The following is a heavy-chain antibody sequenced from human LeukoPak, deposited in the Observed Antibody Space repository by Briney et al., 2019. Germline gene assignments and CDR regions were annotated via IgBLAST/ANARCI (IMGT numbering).Heavy chain of an antibody. J-gene: IGHJ4*02. CDR1: GFSLSNAW. CDR2: IKSKADGGTT. D-gene: IGHD3-22*01. CDR3: TTDLDYDSSGYYTILLDY. Sequence: KPGGSLRLSCAASGFSLSNAWMSWVRQAPGKGLEWVGRIKSKADGGTTDYAAPVKGRFTISRDDSKNTLYLRMNSPKTEDTAVYYCTTDLDYDSSGYYTILLDYWGQGTLVTVSS. V-gene: IGHV3-15*01.